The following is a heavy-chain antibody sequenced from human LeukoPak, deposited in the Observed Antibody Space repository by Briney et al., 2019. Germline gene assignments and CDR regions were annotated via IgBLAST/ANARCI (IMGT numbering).Heavy chain of an antibody. Sequence: GGTLRLSCAASGFTFSSYSMNWVRQAPGKGLEWVSSISSSSSYIYYADSVKGRFTISRDNSKNTLYLQLSSLRADDTAVYYCTRNSGWNGISWGQGTLVTVSS. V-gene: IGHV3-21*04. CDR3: TRNSGWNGIS. CDR2: ISSSSSYI. D-gene: IGHD6-19*01. CDR1: GFTFSSYS. J-gene: IGHJ4*02.